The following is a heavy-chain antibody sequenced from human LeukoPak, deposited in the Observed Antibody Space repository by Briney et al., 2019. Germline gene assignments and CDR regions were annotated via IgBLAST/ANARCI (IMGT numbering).Heavy chain of an antibody. CDR2: IIPIFGTA. Sequence: SVKVPCKASGGTFSSYAISWVRQAPGQGLEWMGGIIPIFGTANYAQKFQGRVTITADESTSTAYMELSSLRSEDTAVYYCATGLGYCSSTSCPRVAYWGQGTLVTVSS. CDR1: GGTFSSYA. D-gene: IGHD2-2*01. CDR3: ATGLGYCSSTSCPRVAY. J-gene: IGHJ4*02. V-gene: IGHV1-69*01.